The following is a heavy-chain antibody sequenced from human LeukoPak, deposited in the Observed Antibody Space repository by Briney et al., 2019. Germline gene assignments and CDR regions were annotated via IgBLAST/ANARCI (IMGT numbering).Heavy chain of an antibody. CDR3: ARDVRGVIRT. V-gene: IGHV5-51*01. J-gene: IGHJ4*02. D-gene: IGHD3-10*01. Sequence: GGSLQISCKGSGYSFTSYWIGWGRQMPGKGREWMGIIYPGDSDTRYSPSFQGQVTISADKSISTAYLQWSSLQASDTAMYYCARDVRGVIRTWGQGTLVTVSS. CDR2: IYPGDSDT. CDR1: GYSFTSYW.